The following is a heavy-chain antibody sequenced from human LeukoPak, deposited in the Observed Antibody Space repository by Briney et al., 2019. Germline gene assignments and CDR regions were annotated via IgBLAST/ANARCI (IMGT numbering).Heavy chain of an antibody. J-gene: IGHJ4*02. CDR2: IRSSGSTI. Sequence: PGGSLRLSCAASGFTFSDYYMSWIRQAPGKGLEWVSYIRSSGSTIYYAVSVKGRFTISRDNAKNSLYLQMNSLRAEDTAVYYCVRAPIYYYGSGPFDYWGQGTLVTVSS. CDR3: VRAPIYYYGSGPFDY. CDR1: GFTFSDYY. V-gene: IGHV3-11*01. D-gene: IGHD3-10*01.